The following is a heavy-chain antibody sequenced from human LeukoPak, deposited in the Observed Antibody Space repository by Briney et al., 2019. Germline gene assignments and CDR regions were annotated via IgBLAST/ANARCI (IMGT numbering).Heavy chain of an antibody. Sequence: ASETLSLTCAVSGVSISSSNWWSWVRQPPGKGLEWIGEIYHSGSTNYNPSLKSRVTISVDKSKNQFSLKLSSVTAADTAVYYCARLTATSYYYDSSGYPLDYWGQGTLVTVSS. CDR2: IYHSGST. D-gene: IGHD3-22*01. V-gene: IGHV4-4*02. CDR3: ARLTATSYYYDSSGYPLDY. CDR1: GVSISSSNW. J-gene: IGHJ4*02.